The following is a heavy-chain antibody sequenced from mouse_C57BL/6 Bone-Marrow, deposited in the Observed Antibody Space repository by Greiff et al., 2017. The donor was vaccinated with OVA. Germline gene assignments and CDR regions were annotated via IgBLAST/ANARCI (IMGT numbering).Heavy chain of an antibody. J-gene: IGHJ2*01. V-gene: IGHV14-4*01. CDR3: TTLSPYYFDY. CDR1: GFHIQDDY. CDR2: IDPENGDT. Sequence: VQLQQSGAELVRPGASVKLSCTASGFHIQDDYMHWVKQRPEQGLEWIGWIDPENGDTEYASKFQGKATITADTSSNTAYLQLSSLTSEDTAVYYCTTLSPYYFDYWGQGTTLTVSS.